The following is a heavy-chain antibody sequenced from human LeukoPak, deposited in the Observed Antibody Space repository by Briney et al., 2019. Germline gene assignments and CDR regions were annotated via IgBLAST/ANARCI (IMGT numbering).Heavy chain of an antibody. CDR3: ATVPTVTTGDY. D-gene: IGHD4-17*01. V-gene: IGHV3-11*04. CDR2: ISSSSSTI. CDR1: GFTFSDYY. Sequence: TGGSLRLSCAASGFTFSDYYMSWIRQAPGKGLEWVSYISSSSSTIYYADSVKGRFTISRDNAKNSLYLQMNSLRAEDTAVYYCATVPTVTTGDYWGQGTLVTVSS. J-gene: IGHJ4*02.